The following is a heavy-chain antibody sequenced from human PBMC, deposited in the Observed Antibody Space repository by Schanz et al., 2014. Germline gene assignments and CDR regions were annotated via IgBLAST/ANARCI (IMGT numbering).Heavy chain of an antibody. CDR1: GFILSDHF. CDR2: ISSRGTTI. Sequence: VHLVESGGALVQPGGSLRLSCVVSGFILSDHFVDWVRQAPGKGLECISYISSRGTTIYYADSVKGRFTISRDNAENSLYLQMNSLRAEDTAVYYPFDYWGQGTLVTVSS. J-gene: IGHJ4*02. CDR3: FDY. V-gene: IGHV3-11*04.